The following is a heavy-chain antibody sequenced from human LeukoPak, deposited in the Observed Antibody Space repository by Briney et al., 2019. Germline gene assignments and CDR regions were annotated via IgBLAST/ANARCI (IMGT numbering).Heavy chain of an antibody. V-gene: IGHV1-18*01. CDR3: ARVLAYCSSTSCHDY. J-gene: IGHJ4*02. CDR1: GYTFTNYG. Sequence: ASAKVSCKASGYTFTNYGVSWVRQAPGQGLEWMGWISAYNGNTDYAQKLQGRVTMTTDTSTSTAYMELRSLRSDDTAVYYCARVLAYCSSTSCHDYWGQGTLVTVYS. CDR2: ISAYNGNT. D-gene: IGHD2-2*01.